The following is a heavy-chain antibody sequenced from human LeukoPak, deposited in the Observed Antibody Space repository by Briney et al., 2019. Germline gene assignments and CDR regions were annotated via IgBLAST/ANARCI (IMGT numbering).Heavy chain of an antibody. D-gene: IGHD4-23*01. CDR2: IYYTGST. CDR1: GGSISSSSYY. CDR3: ATVADYGGNSKYFDY. V-gene: IGHV4-39*01. J-gene: IGHJ4*02. Sequence: SETLSLTCTVSGGSISSSSYYWGWIRQPPGKGLEWIASIYYTGSTYYNSSLKGRVTISVDTSKNQFSLKLTTVTAADTAVYYCATVADYGGNSKYFDYWGQGTLVTVS.